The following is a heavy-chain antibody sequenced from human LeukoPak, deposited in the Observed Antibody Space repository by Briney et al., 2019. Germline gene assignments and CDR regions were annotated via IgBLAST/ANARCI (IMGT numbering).Heavy chain of an antibody. D-gene: IGHD3-10*01. V-gene: IGHV3-33*08. CDR3: ARSMIRGLSDFDY. CDR2: IWHDGSNK. Sequence: GGPLRLSCAASGFTFSTYGMHWVPQAPGKGLEWVAVIWHDGSNKYYADSVKGRFTISRDNSKNTLYLQMNSLRAEGTAVYYCARSMIRGLSDFDYWDQGTLVSVSS. J-gene: IGHJ4*02. CDR1: GFTFSTYG.